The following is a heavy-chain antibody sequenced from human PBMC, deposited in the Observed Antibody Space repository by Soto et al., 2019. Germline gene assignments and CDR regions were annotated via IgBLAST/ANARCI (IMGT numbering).Heavy chain of an antibody. CDR2: ISGYNGET. D-gene: IGHD4-4*01. Sequence: ASVKVSCKASGYTFGWYGVTWARQALGQGLEWMGWISGYNGETKYADNFQGRVTLTTDTSTSTAYMELRSLRSDDTAMYYCASSYSNYALIDYYYYGMDVWG. V-gene: IGHV1-18*01. CDR3: ASSYSNYALIDYYYYGMDV. CDR1: GYTFGWYG. J-gene: IGHJ6*02.